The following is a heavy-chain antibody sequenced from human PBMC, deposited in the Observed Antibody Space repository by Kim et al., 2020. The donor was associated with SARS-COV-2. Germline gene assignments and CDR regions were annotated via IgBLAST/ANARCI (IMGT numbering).Heavy chain of an antibody. CDR3: AKARITMIVVVMYDAFDI. J-gene: IGHJ3*02. Sequence: KGRFTISRDNAKNTLYLQMNSLRAEDTAVYYCAKARITMIVVVMYDAFDIWGQGTMVTVSS. V-gene: IGHV3-23*01. D-gene: IGHD3-22*01.